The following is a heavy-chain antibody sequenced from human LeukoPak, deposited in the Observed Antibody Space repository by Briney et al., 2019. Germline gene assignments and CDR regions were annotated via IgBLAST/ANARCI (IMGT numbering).Heavy chain of an antibody. J-gene: IGHJ3*02. CDR3: ARDMGQNCGGDCYSDAFDI. D-gene: IGHD2-21*01. Sequence: SETLSLTCTVSGYSISSGYYWGWIRQPPGKGLEWIGRIYHSGSTYYNPSLKSRVTISVDTSKNQFSLKLSSVTAADTAVYYCARDMGQNCGGDCYSDAFDIWGQGTMVTVS. CDR1: GYSISSGYY. CDR2: IYHSGST. V-gene: IGHV4-38-2*02.